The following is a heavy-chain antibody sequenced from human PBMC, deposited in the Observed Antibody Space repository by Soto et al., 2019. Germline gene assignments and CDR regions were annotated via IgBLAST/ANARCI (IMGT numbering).Heavy chain of an antibody. V-gene: IGHV4-59*08. Sequence: QVQLQESGPGLVKPSETLSLTCTVSGGSISSYYWSWIRQPPGKGLEWIGYIYYSGSTNYNPSLKSRVTLSVDTSTNQCSLKLSSVTAADTAVYYCARGGWRQIDYWGQGTLVTVSS. CDR3: ARGGWRQIDY. CDR2: IYYSGST. J-gene: IGHJ4*02. D-gene: IGHD3-3*01. CDR1: GGSISSYY.